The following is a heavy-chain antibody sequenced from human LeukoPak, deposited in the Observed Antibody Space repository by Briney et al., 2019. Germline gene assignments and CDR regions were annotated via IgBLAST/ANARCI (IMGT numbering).Heavy chain of an antibody. D-gene: IGHD3-22*01. CDR3: AREWRYYDSSGYPTFDY. CDR2: IYYSGST. CDR1: GGSISSSSYY. J-gene: IGHJ4*02. Sequence: SETLSLTCTVSGGSISSSSYYCGWIRQPPGKGLEWIGSIYYSGSTYYNPSLKSRVTISVDTSKNQFSLKLSSVTAADTAVYYCAREWRYYDSSGYPTFDYWGQGTLVTVSS. V-gene: IGHV4-39*07.